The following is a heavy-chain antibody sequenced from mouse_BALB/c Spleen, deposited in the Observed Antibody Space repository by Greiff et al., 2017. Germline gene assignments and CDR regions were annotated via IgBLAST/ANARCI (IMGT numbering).Heavy chain of an antibody. CDR3: ARYPLSTMITTGAMDY. D-gene: IGHD2-4*01. CDR1: GFTFSSYA. J-gene: IGHJ4*01. CDR2: ISSGGST. Sequence: DVMLVESGGGLVKPGGSLKLSCAASGFTFSSYAMSWVRQTPEKRLEWVASISSGGSTYYPDSVKGRFTISRDNARNILYLQMSSLRSEDTAMYYCARYPLSTMITTGAMDYWGQGTSVTVSS. V-gene: IGHV5-6-5*01.